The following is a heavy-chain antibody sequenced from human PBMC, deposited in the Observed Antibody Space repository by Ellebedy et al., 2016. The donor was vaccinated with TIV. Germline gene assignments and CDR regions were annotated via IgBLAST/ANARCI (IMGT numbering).Heavy chain of an antibody. V-gene: IGHV3-74*03. J-gene: IGHJ4*02. Sequence: GGSLRLXXAASGFTFSVYWMHWVRQAPGKGLVWVSRINNDATSTTYADSVRGRFIISRDNAKNTLYLQMNSLRVEDTAVYYCATDGTYGNFDNWGQGTLVTVSS. CDR1: GFTFSVYW. CDR3: ATDGTYGNFDN. D-gene: IGHD1-26*01. CDR2: INNDATST.